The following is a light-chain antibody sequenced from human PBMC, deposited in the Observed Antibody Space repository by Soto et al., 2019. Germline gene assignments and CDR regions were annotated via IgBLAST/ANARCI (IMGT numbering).Light chain of an antibody. V-gene: IGLV2-14*03. CDR3: SSYTRSSPVV. CDR2: DVS. CDR1: NNDVGAYNY. J-gene: IGLJ3*02. Sequence: QSALTQPASVSGSPGQSITISCTGSNNDVGAYNYVSWYQQHPGKAPKTMIYDVSNRPSGVSNRFSGSKSGNTASLTISGLQAEDEADYYCSSYTRSSPVVFGGGTQLTVL.